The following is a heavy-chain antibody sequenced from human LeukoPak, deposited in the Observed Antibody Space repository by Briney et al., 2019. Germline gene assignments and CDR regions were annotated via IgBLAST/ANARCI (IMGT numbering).Heavy chain of an antibody. CDR2: ISWNSGSI. V-gene: IGHV3-9*01. Sequence: GRSLRLSCAASGFTFDDYAMHWVRQAPGQGLEWVSGISWNSGSIGYADSVKGRFTISRDNAKNSLYLQINSLRAEDTALYYCAKSPAAGTRDWYFDLWGRGTLVTVSS. J-gene: IGHJ2*01. CDR3: AKSPAAGTRDWYFDL. D-gene: IGHD6-13*01. CDR1: GFTFDDYA.